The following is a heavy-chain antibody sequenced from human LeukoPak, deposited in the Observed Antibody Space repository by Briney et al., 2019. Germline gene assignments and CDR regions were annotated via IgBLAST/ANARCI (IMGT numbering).Heavy chain of an antibody. CDR1: GFTFSDHY. Sequence: GVSLRLSCAASGFTFSDHYMDWLRQAPGKGLEWVGRTRDKANSYTTEYAASVKGRFTISRDDSKQSLYLQMNSLKTEDTAVYYCARVLSSSWSGTVCDYWGQGTLVTVSS. CDR3: ARVLSSSWSGTVCDY. CDR2: TRDKANSYTT. J-gene: IGHJ4*02. V-gene: IGHV3-72*01. D-gene: IGHD6-13*01.